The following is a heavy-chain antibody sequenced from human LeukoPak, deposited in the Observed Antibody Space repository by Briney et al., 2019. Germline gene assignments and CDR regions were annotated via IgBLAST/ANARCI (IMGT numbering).Heavy chain of an antibody. CDR1: GFTFSSYG. CDR2: IRYDGSNK. V-gene: IGHV3-30*02. CDR3: ANLPDHAYYFDY. Sequence: GGSLRLSCVGSGFTFSSYGMHWVRQAPGKGLEWVAFIRYDGSNKYYADSVKGRFTISRDNSKNTLYLQMNSLRAEDTAVYYCANLPDHAYYFDYWGQGTLVTVSS. J-gene: IGHJ4*02.